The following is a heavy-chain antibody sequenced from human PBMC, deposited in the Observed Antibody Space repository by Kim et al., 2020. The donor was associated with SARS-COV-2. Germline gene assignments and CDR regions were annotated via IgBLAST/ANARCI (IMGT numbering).Heavy chain of an antibody. CDR3: ARGRQVGATDFEEDY. J-gene: IGHJ4*02. CDR1: GYTFTGYY. V-gene: IGHV1-2*02. D-gene: IGHD1-26*01. CDR2: INPNDGDT. Sequence: ASVKVSCKASGYTFTGYYVHWVRQAPGQGLEWMGWINPNDGDTNYAQRFQGSVTMTRDMSISTAYMQLNSLRSDDTAVYYCARGRQVGATDFEEDYWGQGTLVTVSS.